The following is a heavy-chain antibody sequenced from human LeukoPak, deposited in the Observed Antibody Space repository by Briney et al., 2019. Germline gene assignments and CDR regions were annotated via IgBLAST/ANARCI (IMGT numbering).Heavy chain of an antibody. CDR3: AKSGHAYYLTPGDDY. CDR1: GGSISSSRSY. V-gene: IGHV4-39*01. J-gene: IGHJ4*02. Sequence: SETLSLTCTVSGGSISSSRSYWGWIRQPPGKGLEWIATIYYTGSTNYNPSLKTRVTISLDTSRNQFSLRLASVTAADTAVYYCAKSGHAYYLTPGDDYWGQGTLVTVSS. CDR2: IYYTGST. D-gene: IGHD3-10*01.